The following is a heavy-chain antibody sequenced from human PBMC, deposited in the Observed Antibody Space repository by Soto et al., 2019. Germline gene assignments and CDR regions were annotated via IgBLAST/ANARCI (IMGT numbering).Heavy chain of an antibody. CDR2: INHSGST. V-gene: IGHV4-34*01. Sequence: SETLSLTCAVYGGSFSGYYWSWIRQPPGKGLEWIGEINHSGSTNYNPSLKSRVTRSVDTSKKQFSLKLSSVTAADTAVYYCARGTTIFGVVITYFDYWGQGTLVTVSS. CDR3: ARGTTIFGVVITYFDY. J-gene: IGHJ4*02. CDR1: GGSFSGYY. D-gene: IGHD3-3*01.